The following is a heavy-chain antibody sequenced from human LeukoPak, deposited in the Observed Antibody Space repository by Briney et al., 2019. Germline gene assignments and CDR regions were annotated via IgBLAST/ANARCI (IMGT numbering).Heavy chain of an antibody. Sequence: QPGGSLRLSCAAPGFTFRSYAMSWVRQAPGKGLEWVAVISYDGSNKYYADSVKGRFTISRDNSKNTLYLQMNSLRAEDTAVYYCARDTMVRGVPDYWGQGTLVTVSS. D-gene: IGHD3-10*01. V-gene: IGHV3-30-3*01. CDR1: GFTFRSYA. J-gene: IGHJ4*02. CDR2: ISYDGSNK. CDR3: ARDTMVRGVPDY.